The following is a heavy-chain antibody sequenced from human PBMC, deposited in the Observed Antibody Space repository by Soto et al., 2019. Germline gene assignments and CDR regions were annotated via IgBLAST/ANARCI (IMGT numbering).Heavy chain of an antibody. Sequence: SETLSLTCTVSGGSISSGGYYWSWIRQHPGKGLEWIGYIYYSGSTYYNPSLKSRVTISVDTSKNQFSLKLSSVTAADTAVYYCARSGSHYDFLSEDYYYIMDVWGKGTTVTVSS. CDR2: IYYSGST. J-gene: IGHJ6*03. V-gene: IGHV4-31*03. CDR3: ARSGSHYDFLSEDYYYIMDV. CDR1: GGSISSGGYY. D-gene: IGHD3-3*01.